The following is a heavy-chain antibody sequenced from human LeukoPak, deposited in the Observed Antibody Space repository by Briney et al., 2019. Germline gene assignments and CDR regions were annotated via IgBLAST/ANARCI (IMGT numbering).Heavy chain of an antibody. CDR3: ARGRETTFDFWSRYSFDY. CDR2: IYTSGTT. D-gene: IGHD3-3*01. CDR1: GGSISTYY. V-gene: IGHV4-4*09. Sequence: SETLSLTCTLSGGSISTYYWNWIRQSPGKGLEWIGYIYTSGTTNYNPSLKSRVTISVDTSKNQFSLRLSSVTAADTAVYYCARGRETTFDFWSRYSFDYWGQGTLVTVSS. J-gene: IGHJ4*02.